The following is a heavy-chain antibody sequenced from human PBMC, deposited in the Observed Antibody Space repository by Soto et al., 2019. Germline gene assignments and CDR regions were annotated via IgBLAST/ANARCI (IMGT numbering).Heavy chain of an antibody. V-gene: IGHV4-59*01. CDR3: ARVAGPGGGVRGLHYYYYYMDV. J-gene: IGHJ6*03. D-gene: IGHD3-10*01. Sequence: QVQLQESGPGLVKPSETLSLTCTVSGGSISSYYWSWIRQPPGKGLEWIGYIYYSGSTNYNPSLKSRVTISVDTSKNQFSLKLSSVTAADTAVYYCARVAGPGGGVRGLHYYYYYMDVWGKGTTVTVSS. CDR1: GGSISSYY. CDR2: IYYSGST.